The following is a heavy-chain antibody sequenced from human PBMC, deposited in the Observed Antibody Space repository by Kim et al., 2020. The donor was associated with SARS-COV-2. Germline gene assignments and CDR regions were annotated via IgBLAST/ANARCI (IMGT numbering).Heavy chain of an antibody. CDR2: IYYSGNI. J-gene: IGHJ6*02. CDR1: GGSISSGGYY. CDR3: ARDCVPAANRYGSGSYSDGTDV. V-gene: IGHV4-31*03. Sequence: SETLSLTCTVSGGSISSGGYYWSWIRQHPGKGLEWIGSIYYSGNIYYNPSLKSRVTMSVDTSKNQFSLKVSSVTAADTAVYYCARDCVPAANRYGSGSYSDGTDVWGQGTTVTVSS. D-gene: IGHD3-10*01.